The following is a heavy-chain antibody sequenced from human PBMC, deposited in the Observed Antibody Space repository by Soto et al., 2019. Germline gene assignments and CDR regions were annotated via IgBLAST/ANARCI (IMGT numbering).Heavy chain of an antibody. D-gene: IGHD3-10*01. V-gene: IGHV3-30*18. J-gene: IGHJ6*02. Sequence: GGSLRLSCAASGFTFSSYGMHWVRQAPGKGLEWVAVISYDGSNKYYADSVKGRFTISRDNSKNTLYLQMNSLRAEDTAVYYCAKIGPITMVRGVIEDLYYYYGMDVWGQGTTVTVSS. CDR3: AKIGPITMVRGVIEDLYYYYGMDV. CDR1: GFTFSSYG. CDR2: ISYDGSNK.